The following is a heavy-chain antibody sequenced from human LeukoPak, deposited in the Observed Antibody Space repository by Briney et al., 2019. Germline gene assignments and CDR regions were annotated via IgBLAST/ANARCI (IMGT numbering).Heavy chain of an antibody. Sequence: GGSLRLSCVVSRLTFNSNAMYWVRQAPGKGVEWVSGISVSGGSEYYADSVKGRFSVSRDNSKHTVYLQMNSLRAEDTAVYFCASHAHDYDSSGYFDSWGQGALVTVSS. CDR2: ISVSGGSE. CDR3: ASHAHDYDSSGYFDS. D-gene: IGHD3-22*01. CDR1: RLTFNSNA. J-gene: IGHJ4*02. V-gene: IGHV3-23*01.